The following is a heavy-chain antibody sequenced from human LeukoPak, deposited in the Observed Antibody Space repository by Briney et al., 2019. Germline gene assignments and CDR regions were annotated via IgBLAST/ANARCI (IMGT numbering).Heavy chain of an antibody. V-gene: IGHV4-39*01. J-gene: IGHJ5*02. Sequence: PSETLSLTCTVSGGSISSNSYYWGWIRQPPGKGLEWIGTIYNSGSTYYNPSLKSRVTISVDTSKTQFSLKLSSVTAADTAVYYCARALFYCSSTSCYKWFDPWGQGTLVTVSS. CDR3: ARALFYCSSTSCYKWFDP. D-gene: IGHD2-2*02. CDR2: IYNSGST. CDR1: GGSISSNSYY.